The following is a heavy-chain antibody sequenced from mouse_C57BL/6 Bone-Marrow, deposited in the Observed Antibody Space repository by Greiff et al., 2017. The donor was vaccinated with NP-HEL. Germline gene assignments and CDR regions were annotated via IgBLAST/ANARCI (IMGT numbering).Heavy chain of an antibody. CDR3: ARSFYWYFDV. CDR2: IDPNSDGT. Sequence: QVKLQQPGAELVKPGASVKLSCQASGYTFTSYWMLWVKQRPGRGLEWFGRIDPNSDGTKYYEKFKSNATLTVDNPSSTAYMQLSILKSEESAVDYCARSFYWYFDVWGTGTTVTVSS. J-gene: IGHJ1*03. CDR1: GYTFTSYW. V-gene: IGHV1-72*01.